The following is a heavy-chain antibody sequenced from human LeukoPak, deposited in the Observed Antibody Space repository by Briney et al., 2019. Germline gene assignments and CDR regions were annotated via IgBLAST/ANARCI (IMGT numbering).Heavy chain of an antibody. V-gene: IGHV1-2*02. CDR1: GYTFTGYY. CDR3: ARDDYYYYYGMDV. CDR2: INPNSGGT. J-gene: IGHJ6*02. Sequence: ASVKVSCKASGYTFTGYYMRWVRQAPGQGLEWMGWINPNSGGTNYAQKFQGRVTMTRDTSISTAYMELSRLRSDDTAVYYCARDDYYYYYGMDVWGQGTTVTVSS.